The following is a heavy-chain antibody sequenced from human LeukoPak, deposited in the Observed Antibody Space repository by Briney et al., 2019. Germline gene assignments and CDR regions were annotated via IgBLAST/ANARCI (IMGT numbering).Heavy chain of an antibody. V-gene: IGHV4-31*03. CDR2: IYYSGST. J-gene: IGHJ4*02. CDR1: GGSISSGGYY. Sequence: PSQTLSLTCTVSGGSISSGGYYWSWIRQHPGKGLEWIWYIYYSGSTYYNPSLKSRVTISVDTSKNQFSLKLSSVTAADTAVYYCARGRIAAAAADYWGQGTLVTVSS. CDR3: ARGRIAAAAADY. D-gene: IGHD6-13*01.